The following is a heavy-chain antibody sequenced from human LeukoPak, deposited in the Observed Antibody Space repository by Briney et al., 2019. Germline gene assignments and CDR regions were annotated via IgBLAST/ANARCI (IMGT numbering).Heavy chain of an antibody. J-gene: IGHJ4*02. CDR1: GGSSNTDNYY. CDR3: GGGGTLLTFFDY. CDR2: IYITGNT. Sequence: SETLSLTCTGAGGSSNTDNYYWNWIRQPPGRGLEWIRRIYITGNTKYNPSLESRMRVAIATSKNQVSLTVKSVTTADTAVYYCGGGGTLLTFFDYWGQGTLVTVSS. V-gene: IGHV4-4*07. D-gene: IGHD3-16*01.